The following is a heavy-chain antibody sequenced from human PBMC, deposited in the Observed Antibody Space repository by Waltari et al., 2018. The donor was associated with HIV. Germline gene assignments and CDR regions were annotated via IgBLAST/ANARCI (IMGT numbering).Heavy chain of an antibody. D-gene: IGHD4-17*01. CDR1: GGSVTSSTYY. CDR2: ISYSGSA. CDR3: AGAPNGDFSWLDP. Sequence: QLQLQESGPGLVKPSETLSLTCTVSGGSVTSSTYYWGWICQAPGRGLEWIGAISYSGSAYYNPSLESRVTISLDTSKNQFSLKLQSVTAADTAVYYCAGAPNGDFSWLDPWGQGTLVTVSS. J-gene: IGHJ5*02. V-gene: IGHV4-39*07.